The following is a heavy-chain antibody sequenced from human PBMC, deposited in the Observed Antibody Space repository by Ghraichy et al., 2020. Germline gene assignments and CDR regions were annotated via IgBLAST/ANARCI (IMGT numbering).Heavy chain of an antibody. CDR2: ISGSGGST. Sequence: GGSLRLSCAASGFTFSSYAMSWVRQAPGKGLEWVSAISGSGGSTYYADSVKGRFTISRDNSKNTLYLQMNSLRAEDTAVYYCARLSSPDFWSGYSSYYFDYWGQGTLVTVSS. D-gene: IGHD3-3*01. CDR3: ARLSSPDFWSGYSSYYFDY. V-gene: IGHV3-23*01. CDR1: GFTFSSYA. J-gene: IGHJ4*02.